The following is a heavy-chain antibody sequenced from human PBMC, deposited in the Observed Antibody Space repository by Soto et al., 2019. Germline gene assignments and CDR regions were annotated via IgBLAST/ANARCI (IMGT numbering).Heavy chain of an antibody. CDR2: ISPRNGYT. J-gene: IGHJ4*02. V-gene: IGHV1-3*01. CDR3: ARDKYRQYYPSYVDY. CDR1: RYTFTSYA. Sequence: ASVKVSCKASRYTFTSYAIHWVRQAPGQRLEWMGWISPRNGYTNFAQHFQDRVTLTTDTSTNTAYMEMRSLKSDDTAVYYCARDKYRQYYPSYVDYWGQGTLVTVSS. D-gene: IGHD3-16*01.